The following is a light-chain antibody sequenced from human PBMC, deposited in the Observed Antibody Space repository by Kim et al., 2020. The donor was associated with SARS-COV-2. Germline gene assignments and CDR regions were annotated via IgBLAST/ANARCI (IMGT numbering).Light chain of an antibody. CDR1: KLGDKY. CDR2: QDT. V-gene: IGLV3-1*01. CDR3: QAWDSSIVV. Sequence: VSPAQTASITWSGEKLGDKYACWYQQKPGQSPVLVIYQDTKRPSGIPERFSGSNSGNTATLTISGTQALDEADYYCQAWDSSIVVFGGGTQLTVL. J-gene: IGLJ2*01.